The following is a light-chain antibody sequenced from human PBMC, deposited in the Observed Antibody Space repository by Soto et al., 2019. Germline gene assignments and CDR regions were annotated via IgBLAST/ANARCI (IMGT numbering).Light chain of an antibody. CDR3: QQYENLPT. V-gene: IGKV1-33*01. CDR1: QSIKTW. Sequence: DIQMTQSPSALSASVGDRVTITCRASQSIKTWLAWYQRKPGRAPNLLIYDASSLEAGVPSRFRGSGSGTDFTFTISRLQPEDIATYYCQQYENLPTFGQGTRLEIK. J-gene: IGKJ5*01. CDR2: DAS.